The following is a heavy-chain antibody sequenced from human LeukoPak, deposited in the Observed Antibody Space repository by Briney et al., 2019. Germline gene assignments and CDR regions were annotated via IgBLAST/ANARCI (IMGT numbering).Heavy chain of an antibody. CDR1: GYTFTGYY. CDR2: INPNSGGT. CDR3: ARVERWLQLWFDY. V-gene: IGHV1-2*02. Sequence: ASVKVSCKASGYTFTGYYMHWVRQAPGQGPEWMGWINPNSGGTNYAQKFQGRVTMTRDTSISTAYMELSRLRSDDTAVYYCARVERWLQLWFDYWGQGTLVTVSS. J-gene: IGHJ4*02. D-gene: IGHD5-24*01.